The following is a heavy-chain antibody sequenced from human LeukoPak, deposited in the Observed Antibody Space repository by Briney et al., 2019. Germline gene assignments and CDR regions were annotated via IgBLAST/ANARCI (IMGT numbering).Heavy chain of an antibody. Sequence: GGSLRLSCAASGFTFSRYAMSWVRLAPGKGLEWVSSISGSSNYIYYADSVKGRFTISRGNAKNSLYLQMNSLRVEDTAVYYCARDESGDNDAFDIWGQGTMVTVSS. CDR3: ARDESGDNDAFDI. D-gene: IGHD2-21*01. CDR2: ISGSSNYI. V-gene: IGHV3-21*01. J-gene: IGHJ3*02. CDR1: GFTFSRYA.